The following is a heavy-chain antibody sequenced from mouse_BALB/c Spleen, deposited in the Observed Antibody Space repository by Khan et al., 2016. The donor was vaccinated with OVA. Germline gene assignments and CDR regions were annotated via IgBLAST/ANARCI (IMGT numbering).Heavy chain of an antibody. CDR1: GFTFTNYG. CDR3: ARVGYNGTMDC. D-gene: IGHD2-14*01. CDR2: INTYTGEP. V-gene: IGHV9-3-1*01. Sequence: QIQLVQSGPELKKPGETVQISCKASGFTFTNYGMNWVKQAPGKGLKWMGWINTYTGEPTFADDFKGRFAFSLETSASIAYLQINSLKNEDTATYVCARVGYNGTMDCWGQGTSVTVSS. J-gene: IGHJ4*01.